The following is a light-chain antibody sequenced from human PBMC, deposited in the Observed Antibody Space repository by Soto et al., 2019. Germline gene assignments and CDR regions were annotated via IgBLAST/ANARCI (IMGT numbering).Light chain of an antibody. V-gene: IGKV1-5*03. J-gene: IGKJ3*01. CDR1: QSISSW. CDR3: QQYNSYPFT. Sequence: DIQMTQSPSTLSASVGDRVTITCRASQSISSWLAWYQQKPGKAPNVLIYKASSLESGLPSRYSGSGSGTEFTLTISSLQPDDVATYYCQQYNSYPFTFGPGTKVDIK. CDR2: KAS.